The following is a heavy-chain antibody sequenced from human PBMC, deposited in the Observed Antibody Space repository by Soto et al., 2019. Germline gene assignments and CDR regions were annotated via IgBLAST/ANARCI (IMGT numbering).Heavy chain of an antibody. D-gene: IGHD2-2*01. J-gene: IGHJ6*02. CDR2: ISGSGGTT. CDR3: AKADDTVLVPAAFEGVSYYAMDV. Sequence: GGSLRLSCAASGFSFYIYGMTWVRQAPGKGLEWVSVISGSGGTTYYADSVKGRFTISRDNYKNTLFLQMDSLRAEDTAVYYCAKADDTVLVPAAFEGVSYYAMDVWGQGTTVTVSS. CDR1: GFSFYIYG. V-gene: IGHV3-23*01.